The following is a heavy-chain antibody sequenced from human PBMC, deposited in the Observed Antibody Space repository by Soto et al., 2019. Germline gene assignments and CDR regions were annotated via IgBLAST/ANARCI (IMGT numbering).Heavy chain of an antibody. D-gene: IGHD6-13*01. Sequence: GASVKVSCKASGYTFTGYYMHWVRQAPGQGLEWMGWINPNSGGTNYAQKFQGWVTMTRDTSISTAYMELSRLRSDDTAVYYCARGADVAAAGPNWFDPWGQGTLVTVSS. V-gene: IGHV1-2*04. J-gene: IGHJ5*02. CDR1: GYTFTGYY. CDR2: INPNSGGT. CDR3: ARGADVAAAGPNWFDP.